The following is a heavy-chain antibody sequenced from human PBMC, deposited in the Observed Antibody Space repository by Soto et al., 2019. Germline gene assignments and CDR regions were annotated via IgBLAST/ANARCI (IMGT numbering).Heavy chain of an antibody. CDR1: GFTFSSYS. V-gene: IGHV3-23*01. J-gene: IGHJ6*03. D-gene: IGHD2-2*01. Sequence: GGSLGISCAASGFTFSSYSMSWVRQAPGKGLEWVSAISGSGGSTYYADSVKGRFTISRDNSKNTLYLQMNSLRAEDTAVYYCAKGYQLGGYYYYYYMDVWGKGTTVTVSS. CDR2: ISGSGGST. CDR3: AKGYQLGGYYYYYYMDV.